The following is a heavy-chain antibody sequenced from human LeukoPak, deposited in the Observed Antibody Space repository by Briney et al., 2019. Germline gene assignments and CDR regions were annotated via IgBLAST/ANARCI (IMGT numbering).Heavy chain of an antibody. V-gene: IGHV1-2*02. J-gene: IGHJ1*01. Sequence: ASVKVSCKASGYTFTGYYMHWVRQAPGQGLEWMGWINPNSGGTNYAQKFQGRVTMTRDTSISAAYMELSRLRSDDTAVYYCARDNQGTTVTTGTRDFQHWSQGTLVTVSS. CDR2: INPNSGGT. D-gene: IGHD4-17*01. CDR3: ARDNQGTTVTTGTRDFQH. CDR1: GYTFTGYY.